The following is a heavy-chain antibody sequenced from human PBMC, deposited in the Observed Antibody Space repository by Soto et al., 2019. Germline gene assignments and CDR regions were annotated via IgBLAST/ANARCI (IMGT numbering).Heavy chain of an antibody. CDR3: ARDSGSGYVRGYGMDV. J-gene: IGHJ6*02. CDR1: GGSISSYY. V-gene: IGHV4-59*01. CDR2: IYYSGST. Sequence: SETLSLTCTVSGGSISSYYWSWIRQPPGKGLEWIGYIYYSGSTNYNPSLKSRVTISVDTSKNQFSMKLSSVTAADTAVYYCARDSGSGYVRGYGMDVWGQGTTVTVSS. D-gene: IGHD5-12*01.